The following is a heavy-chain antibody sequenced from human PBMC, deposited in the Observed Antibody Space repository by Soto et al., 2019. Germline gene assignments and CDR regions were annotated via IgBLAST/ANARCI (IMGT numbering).Heavy chain of an antibody. CDR3: ARFSSGPKDAFDI. D-gene: IGHD2-8*02. CDR2: TYYRSKWYS. J-gene: IGHJ3*02. CDR1: GDSVSSNSAA. V-gene: IGHV6-1*01. Sequence: SQTLSLTCAISGDSVSSNSAAWNWIRQSPSRGLEWLGRTYYRSKWYSDYTLSVQSRITINPDTSKNQFSLQLNSVTPEDTAIYYCARFSSGPKDAFDIWGQGTMVTGSS.